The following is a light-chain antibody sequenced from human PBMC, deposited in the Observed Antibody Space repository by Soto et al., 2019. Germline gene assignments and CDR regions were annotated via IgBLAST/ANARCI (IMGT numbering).Light chain of an antibody. Sequence: QSALTQPASVSGSPGQSITISCTGTNSDVGNYNLVSWYQHHPGKAPKLMIYEVSKRPSGVSNRFSGSKSGNTASLTISGLQAEDEADYYCCSYAGSSTVIFGGGTKLTVL. V-gene: IGLV2-23*02. J-gene: IGLJ2*01. CDR1: NSDVGNYNL. CDR2: EVS. CDR3: CSYAGSSTVI.